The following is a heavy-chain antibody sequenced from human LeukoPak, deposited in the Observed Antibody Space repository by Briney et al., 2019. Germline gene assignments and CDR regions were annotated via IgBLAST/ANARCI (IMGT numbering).Heavy chain of an antibody. CDR1: GFTFSDHA. CDR3: ARDAWGYYDSSGDSFGSQYYMDV. Sequence: PGGSLRLSCAASGFTFSDHAMTWVRQAPGKGLEWVSAISGGGHSTYYADSVRGRFTISRDNSKNTLSLQMNSLTAEDTAFYFCARDAWGYYDSSGDSFGSQYYMDVWGRGTTVTVSS. CDR2: ISGGGHST. J-gene: IGHJ6*03. D-gene: IGHD3-22*01. V-gene: IGHV3-23*01.